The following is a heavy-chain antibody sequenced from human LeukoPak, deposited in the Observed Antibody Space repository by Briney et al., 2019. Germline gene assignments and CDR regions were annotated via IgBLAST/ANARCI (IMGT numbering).Heavy chain of an antibody. V-gene: IGHV4-39*01. CDR2: IYYSGST. J-gene: IGHJ5*02. CDR3: ARHLVANGSGSYTWFDP. Sequence: PSETLSLSCTVSGGSISSNSYYWGWIRPPPGKGLVWNGSIYYSGSTYYNPSLKSRVTISVDTSKNQFSLKLSSVTAADTAVYYCARHLVANGSGSYTWFDPWGQGTLVTVSS. D-gene: IGHD3-10*01. CDR1: GGSISSNSYY.